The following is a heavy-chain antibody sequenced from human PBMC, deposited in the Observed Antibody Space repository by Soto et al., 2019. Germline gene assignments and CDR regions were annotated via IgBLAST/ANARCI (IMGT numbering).Heavy chain of an antibody. J-gene: IGHJ5*02. CDR2: ISAYNGNT. CDR3: ARDPAGYNFVSIWFDP. D-gene: IGHD1-1*01. Sequence: GASVKVSCKASGYTFTSYGISWVRQAPGQGLEWMGWISAYNGNTNYAQKLQGRVTLTTDTSTSTAYMELRSLRSDDTAVYYCARDPAGYNFVSIWFDPWGQGTLVTV. CDR1: GYTFTSYG. V-gene: IGHV1-18*04.